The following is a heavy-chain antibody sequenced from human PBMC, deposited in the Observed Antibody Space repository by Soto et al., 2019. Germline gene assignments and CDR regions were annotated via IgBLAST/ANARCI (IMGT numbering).Heavy chain of an antibody. Sequence: QVQLQESGPGLVKPSETLSLTCNVSGGSISSYYWSWIRQPAGKGLEWIGRIYYSGGTNYNPSLKSRVTMSVDTSKNQSSLKLSSVTAADTAVYYCARENYAAAAGTYRGHYYGMDVWGQGTTVTVSS. V-gene: IGHV4-4*07. J-gene: IGHJ6*02. CDR2: IYYSGGT. D-gene: IGHD6-13*01. CDR1: GGSISSYY. CDR3: ARENYAAAAGTYRGHYYGMDV.